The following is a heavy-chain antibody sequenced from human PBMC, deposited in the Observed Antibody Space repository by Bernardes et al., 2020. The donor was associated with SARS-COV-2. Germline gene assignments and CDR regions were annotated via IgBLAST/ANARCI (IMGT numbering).Heavy chain of an antibody. J-gene: IGHJ4*02. V-gene: IGHV3-74*01. Sequence: GGSLRLSCAASGFTFSSYWMHWVRLGPGKGPVWVSRINGDGRSINYADSVKGRFTISRDNARNTLYLEMNSLRAEDTAVYYCARGSGNYYFDYWGQGTLVTGSS. D-gene: IGHD1-26*01. CDR1: GFTFSSYW. CDR3: ARGSGNYYFDY. CDR2: INGDGRSI.